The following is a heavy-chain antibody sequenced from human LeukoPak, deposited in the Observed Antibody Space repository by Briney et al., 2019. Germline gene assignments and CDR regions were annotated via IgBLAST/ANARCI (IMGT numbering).Heavy chain of an antibody. CDR1: GYTFTGYY. CDR3: ARLGREEVDYSIIDY. V-gene: IGHV1-2*02. CDR2: INPNSGGT. Sequence: GASVKVSCKASGYTFTGYYMHWVRQAPGQRLEWMGWINPNSGGTNYAQKFQGRVTMTRDTSISTAYMELSRLRSDDTAVYYCARLGREEVDYSIIDYWDQGTLVTVSS. D-gene: IGHD4-11*01. J-gene: IGHJ4*02.